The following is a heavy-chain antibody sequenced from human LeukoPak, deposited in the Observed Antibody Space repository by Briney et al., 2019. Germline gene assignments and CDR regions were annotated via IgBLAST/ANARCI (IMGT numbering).Heavy chain of an antibody. CDR1: GGTFSSYA. Sequence: SVKVSCKASGGTFSSYAISWVWQAPGQGLEWMGGIIPIFGTANYAQKFQGRVTITADKSTSTAYMELSSLRSEDTAVYYCASNLLTGYLKGNYFDYWGQGTLVTVSS. D-gene: IGHD3-9*01. CDR3: ASNLLTGYLKGNYFDY. CDR2: IIPIFGTA. V-gene: IGHV1-69*06. J-gene: IGHJ4*02.